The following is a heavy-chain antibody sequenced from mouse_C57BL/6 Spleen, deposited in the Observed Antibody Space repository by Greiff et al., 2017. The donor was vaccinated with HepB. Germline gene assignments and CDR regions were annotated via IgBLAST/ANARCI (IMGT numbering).Heavy chain of an antibody. D-gene: IGHD3-2*02. V-gene: IGHV5-17*01. J-gene: IGHJ4*01. CDR3: ARKTAQALYYYAMDY. Sequence: EVQGVESGGGLVKPGGSLKLSCAASGFPLGDYGMHGVRRAPEKGLEWFAYISSGGSTIYYADTVKGRFTISRDNAKNTLFLQMTSLRSEDTAMYYCARKTAQALYYYAMDYWGQGTSVTVSS. CDR1: GFPLGDYG. CDR2: ISSGGSTI.